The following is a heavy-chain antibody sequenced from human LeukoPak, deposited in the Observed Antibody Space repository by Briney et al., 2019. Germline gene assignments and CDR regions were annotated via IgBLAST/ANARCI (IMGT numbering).Heavy chain of an antibody. Sequence: SETLSLTCTVSGASISSYYWSWMRQPPGKGLEWIGYIYYSGSTNYNPSLRSRVTISVDTSKKQFSLNLSSVTAADKAVYYCARDLRRDIAVAGTDWFDPWGQGTLVTVSS. D-gene: IGHD6-19*01. CDR2: IYYSGST. J-gene: IGHJ5*02. CDR1: GASISSYY. V-gene: IGHV4-59*01. CDR3: ARDLRRDIAVAGTDWFDP.